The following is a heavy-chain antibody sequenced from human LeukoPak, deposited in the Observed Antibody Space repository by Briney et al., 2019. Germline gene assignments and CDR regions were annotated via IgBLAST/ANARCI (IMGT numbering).Heavy chain of an antibody. CDR1: GFTFRLHA. Sequence: GGSLRLSCAASGFTFRLHAMAWVRQAPGKGLELVSALSGSGTGTHYSDSVKGRFTISRDNSKNTLNLQMNRLRAEDTAVYYCAKGVYQFYGSGGYTLDFWGQGTQVTVSS. J-gene: IGHJ4*02. CDR2: LSGSGTGT. V-gene: IGHV3-23*01. D-gene: IGHD3-10*01. CDR3: AKGVYQFYGSGGYTLDF.